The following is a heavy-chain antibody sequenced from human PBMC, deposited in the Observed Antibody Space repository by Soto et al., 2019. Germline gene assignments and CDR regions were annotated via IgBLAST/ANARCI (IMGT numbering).Heavy chain of an antibody. V-gene: IGHV4-31*03. J-gene: IGHJ6*02. CDR3: ARDSPNYYGMDV. CDR1: GGSISSGGYY. Sequence: PSETLSLTCTVSGGSISSGGYYWSWIRQHPGKGLEWFGYIYYSGSTYYNPSLKSRVTISVYTSKTQFSLKLSSVIAADTAVYYCARDSPNYYGMDVWGQGTTVTVSS. CDR2: IYYSGST.